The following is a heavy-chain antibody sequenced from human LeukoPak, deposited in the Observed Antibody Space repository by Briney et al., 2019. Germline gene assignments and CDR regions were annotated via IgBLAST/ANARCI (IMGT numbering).Heavy chain of an antibody. V-gene: IGHV3-30*18. CDR1: GFSFSAYG. Sequence: GGSLRLSCAASGFSFSAYGMHWARQAPGKGLEWVALISYDGSYKNYADSVKGRFTIYRDNSKNTLYLQMNSLRLDDTAVYYCAKALEYYYYLGMDVWGKGTRVIVSS. J-gene: IGHJ6*04. D-gene: IGHD3-3*01. CDR2: ISYDGSYK. CDR3: AKALEYYYYLGMDV.